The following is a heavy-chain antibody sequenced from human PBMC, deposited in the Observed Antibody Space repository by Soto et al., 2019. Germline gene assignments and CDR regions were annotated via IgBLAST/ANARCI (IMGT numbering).Heavy chain of an antibody. CDR2: ITDSSDTV. D-gene: IGHD3-3*01. CDR1: GFSFSNYN. V-gene: IGHV3-48*02. CDR3: ARDFGHGYYLDY. Sequence: GGSLRLSCVASGFSFSNYNMNWVRQAPGKGLEWVSYITDSSDTVHYTDSVRGRFTISRDNAESSLYLQMNSLRDEDTAVYFCARDFGHGYYLDYWGRGTLVTVSS. J-gene: IGHJ4*02.